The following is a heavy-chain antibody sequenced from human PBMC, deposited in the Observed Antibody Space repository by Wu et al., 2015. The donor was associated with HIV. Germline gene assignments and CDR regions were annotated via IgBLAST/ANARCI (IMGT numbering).Heavy chain of an antibody. V-gene: IGHV1-69*05. J-gene: IGHJ3*01. CDR1: GDGFTSYA. CDR2: INPLFGTT. Sequence: QVQLVQFGAEVKKPGSSVKVTCKASGDGFTSYAVSWVRHAPGQGLEWMGGINPLFGTTKHAQRFQDRVTFTTDESKSTVYMELSSLTSEDTAVYYCVGPYTGYAYDTFDVWGQGTLVTASS. D-gene: IGHD5-12*01. CDR3: VGPYTGYAYDTFDV.